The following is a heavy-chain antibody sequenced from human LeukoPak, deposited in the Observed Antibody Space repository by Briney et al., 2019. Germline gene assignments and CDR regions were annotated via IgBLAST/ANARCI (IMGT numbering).Heavy chain of an antibody. CDR2: IYTSGST. Sequence: PSETLSLTCTVSGGSISSSTYYWSWIRQPAGKGLEWIGRIYTSGSTNYNPSLKSRVTISVDTSKNQFSLKLSSVTAADTAVYYCARSVAAADPFDYWGQGTLVTVSS. CDR3: ARSVAAADPFDY. CDR1: GGSISSSTYY. V-gene: IGHV4-61*02. D-gene: IGHD6-13*01. J-gene: IGHJ4*02.